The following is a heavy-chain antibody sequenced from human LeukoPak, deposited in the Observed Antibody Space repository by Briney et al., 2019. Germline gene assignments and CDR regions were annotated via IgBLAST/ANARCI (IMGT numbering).Heavy chain of an antibody. CDR1: EFTFISYA. D-gene: IGHD1-26*01. CDR2: ISHDGSNK. J-gene: IGHJ4*02. Sequence: GGSLKLPFQASEFTFISYAWHGFRQAPGKGLEWVAVISHDGSNKYYADSVKGRFTISRDNSKNTLYLQMNSLRAEDTAVYYCARVYSGSMGYWGQGTLVTVSS. V-gene: IGHV3-30-3*01. CDR3: ARVYSGSMGY.